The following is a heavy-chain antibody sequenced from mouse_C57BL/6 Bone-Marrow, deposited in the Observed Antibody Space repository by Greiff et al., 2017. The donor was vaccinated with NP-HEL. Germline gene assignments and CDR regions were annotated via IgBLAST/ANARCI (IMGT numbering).Heavy chain of an antibody. J-gene: IGHJ4*01. CDR1: GYTFTSYG. CDR2: IYPRSGTT. V-gene: IGHV1-81*01. D-gene: IGHD3-2*02. CDR3: ARRGSSGYYNYAMDY. Sequence: VQLQQSGAELARPGASVKLSCKASGYTFTSYGISWVKQRPGQGLEWIGEIYPRSGTTYNNEKLKGQATLTADKSSSTAYMALRSLTSEDSAVYFCARRGSSGYYNYAMDYWGQGTSVTVSS.